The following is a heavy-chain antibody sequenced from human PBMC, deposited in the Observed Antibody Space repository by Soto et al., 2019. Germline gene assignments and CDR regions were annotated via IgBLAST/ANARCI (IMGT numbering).Heavy chain of an antibody. CDR3: AKDGRPEYYYDSSGYYDGMDV. Sequence: EVQLLESGGGLVQPGGSLRLSRAASGFTFSSYAMSWVRQAPGKGLEWVSAISGSGGSTYYADSVKGRFTISRDNSKNTLYLQMNSLRAEDTAVYYCAKDGRPEYYYDSSGYYDGMDVWGQGTTVTVSS. CDR1: GFTFSSYA. D-gene: IGHD3-22*01. V-gene: IGHV3-23*01. CDR2: ISGSGGST. J-gene: IGHJ6*02.